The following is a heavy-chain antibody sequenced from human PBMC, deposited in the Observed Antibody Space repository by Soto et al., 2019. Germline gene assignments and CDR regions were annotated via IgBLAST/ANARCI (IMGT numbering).Heavy chain of an antibody. CDR1: GLTFSSYA. D-gene: IGHD3-22*01. Sequence: QVKLVESGGGVVQPGRSLRLSCAASGLTFSSYAMHRVRQAPGKGLEGVAIKSDDGSNKYYANSVKGRFTITRDNSKNTLALQMNSMRAEDTAVYYCVRDLSSGYDSWGQGTQVTVSS. CDR2: KSDDGSNK. CDR3: VRDLSSGYDS. J-gene: IGHJ5*01. V-gene: IGHV3-30-3*01.